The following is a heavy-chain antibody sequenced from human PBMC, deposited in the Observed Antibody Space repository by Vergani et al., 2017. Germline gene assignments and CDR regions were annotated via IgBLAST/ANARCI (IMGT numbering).Heavy chain of an antibody. CDR3: VRDQVTMLRGSDALDI. V-gene: IGHV3-49*03. CDR2: IRSTAYGPAT. Sequence: EVQLVESGGDLVQPGRSLRLSCTASGFTFGYYAMDWFRPAPGQGLEWVGGIRSTAYGPATIYAASVKGRFTISRDDSKIIAYLQMHNLQTEDTAMYYCVRDQVTMLRGSDALDIWGQGTMVTVSS. CDR1: GFTFGYYA. D-gene: IGHD3-10*01. J-gene: IGHJ3*02.